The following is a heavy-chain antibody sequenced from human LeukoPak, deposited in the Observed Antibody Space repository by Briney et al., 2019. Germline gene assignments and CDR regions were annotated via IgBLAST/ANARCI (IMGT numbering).Heavy chain of an antibody. J-gene: IGHJ6*03. Sequence: GAPVKVSCKASGGTFSSYAISWVRQAPGQGLEWMGGIIPIFGTANYAQKFQGRVTITTDESTSTAYMELSSLRSEDTAVYYCARGELLYADYYYMDVWGKGTTDTVSS. V-gene: IGHV1-69*05. CDR1: GGTFSSYA. D-gene: IGHD2-2*02. CDR3: ARGELLYADYYYMDV. CDR2: IIPIFGTA.